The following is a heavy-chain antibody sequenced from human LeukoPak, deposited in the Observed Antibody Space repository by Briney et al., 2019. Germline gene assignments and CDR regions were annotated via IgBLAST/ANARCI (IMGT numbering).Heavy chain of an antibody. CDR1: GFTVIGNY. D-gene: IGHD3-10*01. Sequence: GESLRLSCAASGFTVIGNYMTWVRQAPGKGLEWVSVIYSGSSAYYADSVKGRFTISRDNVKNSLFLQMNSLRAEDTAVYYCARHASGSYFFEYWGQGTPVTVSS. J-gene: IGHJ4*02. CDR2: IYSGSSA. V-gene: IGHV3-66*04. CDR3: ARHASGSYFFEY.